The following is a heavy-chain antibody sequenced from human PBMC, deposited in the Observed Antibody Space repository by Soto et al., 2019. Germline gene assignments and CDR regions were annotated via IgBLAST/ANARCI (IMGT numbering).Heavy chain of an antibody. CDR3: ARPGIAVADPLQFYYGMDV. CDR1: GFTFSSYA. J-gene: IGHJ6*02. CDR2: ISYDGSNK. V-gene: IGHV3-30-3*01. Sequence: QVQLVESGGGVVQPGRSLRLSCAASGFTFSSYAMHWVRQAPGKGLEWVAVISYDGSNKYYADSVKGRFTISRDNSKNTLYLQMNSLRAEDTAVYYCARPGIAVADPLQFYYGMDVWGQGTTVTVSS. D-gene: IGHD6-19*01.